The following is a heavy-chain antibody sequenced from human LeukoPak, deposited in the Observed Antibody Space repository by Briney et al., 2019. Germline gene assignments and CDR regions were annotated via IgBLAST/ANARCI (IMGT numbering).Heavy chain of an antibody. D-gene: IGHD2-15*01. V-gene: IGHV3-21*01. CDR1: GFTFSSYS. Sequence: GGSLRLSCAASGFTFSSYSMNWVRQAPGKGLEWVSSISSSSSYIYYADSVKGRFTISRDNAKKSLYLQMNSLRAEDTAVYYCARDGGSWGNGAYYMDVWGKGTTVTVSS. CDR2: ISSSSSYI. CDR3: ARDGGSWGNGAYYMDV. J-gene: IGHJ6*03.